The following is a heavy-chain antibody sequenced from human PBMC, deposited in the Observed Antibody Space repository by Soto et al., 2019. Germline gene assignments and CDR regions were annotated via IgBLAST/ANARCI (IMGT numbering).Heavy chain of an antibody. V-gene: IGHV3-9*01. CDR2: ISWNSGSI. J-gene: IGHJ6*02. CDR1: GFTFDDYA. Sequence: QSGGSLRLSCAASGFTFDDYAMHWVRQAPGKGLEWVSGISWNSGSIGYADSVKGRFTISRDNAKNSLYLQMNSLRAEDTALYYCEKGAQPKIAVAGPIYYYYGMDVWGQGTTVTVSS. CDR3: EKGAQPKIAVAGPIYYYYGMDV. D-gene: IGHD6-19*01.